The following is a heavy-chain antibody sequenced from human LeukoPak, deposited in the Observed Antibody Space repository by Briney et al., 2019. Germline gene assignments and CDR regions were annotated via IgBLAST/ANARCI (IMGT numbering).Heavy chain of an antibody. CDR1: GFTFINQG. CDR2: ISHDGRNR. Sequence: GGSLRLSCAASGFTFINQGMHWVRQAPGKGLEWVALISHDGRNRYYADSVKGRSTISRDNSKNTLSLHMNSLRAEDTAVYYCAKGQNDYVWGSHRYLKYYYGMDVWGQGTSVTVSS. V-gene: IGHV3-30*18. CDR3: AKGQNDYVWGSHRYLKYYYGMDV. J-gene: IGHJ6*02. D-gene: IGHD3-16*02.